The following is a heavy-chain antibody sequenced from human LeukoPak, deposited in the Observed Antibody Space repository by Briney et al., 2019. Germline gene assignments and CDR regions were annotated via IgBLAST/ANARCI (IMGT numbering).Heavy chain of an antibody. D-gene: IGHD3-10*01. CDR1: GDSVSNGNYY. CDR2: IYYTGKT. Sequence: PSGTLSLTCTVSGDSVSNGNYYWSWLRQPPGKALEWIGYIYYTGKTYYNPSLEGRVTILVDTSRNHFSVKLSSVTAADTAVYYCARSQNYYGSGDYWSQGTLVTLSS. V-gene: IGHV4-61*03. J-gene: IGHJ4*02. CDR3: ARSQNYYGSGDY.